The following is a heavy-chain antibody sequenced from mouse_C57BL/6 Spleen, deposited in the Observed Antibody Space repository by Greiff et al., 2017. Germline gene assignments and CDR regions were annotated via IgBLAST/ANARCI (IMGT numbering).Heavy chain of an antibody. CDR3: SRYLYDGYLDY. CDR1: GYTFTSYW. D-gene: IGHD2-1*01. V-gene: IGHV1-69*01. J-gene: IGHJ2*01. Sequence: VQLQQPGAELVMPGASVKLSCKASGYTFTSYWMSWVKQRPGQGLEWIGEIDPSGSYTNYNQKFKGKATLTVDQSSSPAYMQLSSLTSEDSAVSIYSRYLYDGYLDYWAQGTTPTVPS. CDR2: IDPSGSYT.